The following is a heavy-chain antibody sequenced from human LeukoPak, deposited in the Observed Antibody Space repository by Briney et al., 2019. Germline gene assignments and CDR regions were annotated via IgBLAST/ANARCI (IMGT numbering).Heavy chain of an antibody. V-gene: IGHV1-46*01. J-gene: IGHJ4*02. CDR2: INPSGGST. Sequence: ASVQVSCKASGYTFTSYYMHWVRQAPEQGLEWMGIINPSGGSTSYAQRFQGRVTMTRDTSTSTVYMELSSLRSEDTAVYYCARDRSVALFDYWGQGTLVTVSS. CDR1: GYTFTSYY. CDR3: ARDRSVALFDY.